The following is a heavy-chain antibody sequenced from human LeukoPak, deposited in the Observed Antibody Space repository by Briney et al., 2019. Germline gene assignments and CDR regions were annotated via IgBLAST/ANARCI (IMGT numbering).Heavy chain of an antibody. Sequence: PGRSLRLSCAASGFTFSSYAMHWVRQAPGKGLEWVAVISYDGSNKYYADSVKGQFTISRDNSKNTLYLQMNSLRAEDTAVYYCARAEEDIVVVPDNNWFDPWGQGTLVTVSS. V-gene: IGHV3-30-3*01. D-gene: IGHD2-2*01. CDR3: ARAEEDIVVVPDNNWFDP. J-gene: IGHJ5*02. CDR2: ISYDGSNK. CDR1: GFTFSSYA.